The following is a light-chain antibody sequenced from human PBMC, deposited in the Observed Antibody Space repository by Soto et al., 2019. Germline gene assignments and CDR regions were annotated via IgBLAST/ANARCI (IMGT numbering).Light chain of an antibody. J-gene: IGLJ3*02. V-gene: IGLV2-14*01. Sequence: QSALTQPASVSGSPGQSLTISCTGSSSDLGVYDYVSWFQQHPGKAPKLMIYEVNNRPSGVSNRFSGSKSGNTASLTISGLQAEDEADYYCSSFTISSTWVFGVGTQLTVL. CDR3: SSFTISSTWV. CDR2: EVN. CDR1: SSDLGVYDY.